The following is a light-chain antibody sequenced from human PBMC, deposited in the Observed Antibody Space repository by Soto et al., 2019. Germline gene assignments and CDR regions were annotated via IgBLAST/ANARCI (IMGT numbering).Light chain of an antibody. J-gene: IGLJ1*01. V-gene: IGLV1-40*01. CDR1: SSNIGAGYD. Sequence: QSVLTQPPSVSGAPGQRVTISCTGSSSNIGAGYDVHWYQQLPGTAPKLLIYGNSNRPSGVPDRFSGSKSGTSASLAITGLQAEDEADYYSQPYDSSLGGYVFGTGTKVPAL. CDR2: GNS. CDR3: QPYDSSLGGYV.